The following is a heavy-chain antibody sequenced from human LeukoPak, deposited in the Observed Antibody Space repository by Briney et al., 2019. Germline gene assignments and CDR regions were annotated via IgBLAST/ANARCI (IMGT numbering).Heavy chain of an antibody. CDR3: ARGQGDYGDFWFDP. CDR2: MYHSGST. V-gene: IGHV4-38-2*02. CDR1: DYSISSAYY. D-gene: IGHD4-17*01. Sequence: SETLSLTCTVSDYSISSAYYWGWIRQPPGTGLEWIGSMYHSGSTYYNPSLKSRVTISLDTSKNQFSLKLSSVTAADTAVYYCARGQGDYGDFWFDPWGQGTLVTVSS. J-gene: IGHJ5*02.